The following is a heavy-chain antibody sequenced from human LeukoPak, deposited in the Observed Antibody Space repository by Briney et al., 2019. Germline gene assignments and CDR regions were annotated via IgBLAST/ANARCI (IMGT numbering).Heavy chain of an antibody. CDR3: ARAELGNDAFDI. CDR1: GGSFSGYY. CDR2: INHSGST. Sequence: SETLSLTCAVYGGSFSGYYWSWIRQPPGKGLEWIGEINHSGSTSYNPSLKSRVTISVDTSKNQFSLKLSSVTAADTAVYYCARAELGNDAFDIWGQGTMVTVSS. V-gene: IGHV4-34*01. D-gene: IGHD1-26*01. J-gene: IGHJ3*02.